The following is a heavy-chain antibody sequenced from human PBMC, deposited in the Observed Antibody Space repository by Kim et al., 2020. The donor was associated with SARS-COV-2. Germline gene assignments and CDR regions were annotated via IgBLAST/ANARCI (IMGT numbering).Heavy chain of an antibody. CDR3: ARGFWSGGFDP. V-gene: IGHV4-59*13. Sequence: SETLSLTCTVSGGSISSYYWSWIRQPPGKGLEWIGYIYYSGSTNYNPSLKSRVTISVDTSKNQFSLKLSSVTAADTAVYYCARGFWSGGFDPWGQGTLVTVSS. J-gene: IGHJ5*02. D-gene: IGHD3-3*01. CDR2: IYYSGST. CDR1: GGSISSYY.